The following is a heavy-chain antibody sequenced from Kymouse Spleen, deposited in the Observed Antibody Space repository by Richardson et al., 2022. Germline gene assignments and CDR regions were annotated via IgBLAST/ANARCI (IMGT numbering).Heavy chain of an antibody. Sequence: QVQLQQWGAGLLKPSETLSLTCAVYGGSFSGYYWSWIRQPPGKGLEWIGEINHSGSTNYNPSLKSRVTISVDTSKNQFSLKLSSVTAADTAVYYCARDYDILTGSSYYYYYGMDVWGQGTTVTVSS. CDR2: INHSGST. CDR3: ARDYDILTGSSYYYYYGMDV. CDR1: GGSFSGYY. D-gene: IGHD3-9*01. J-gene: IGHJ6*02. V-gene: IGHV4-34*01.